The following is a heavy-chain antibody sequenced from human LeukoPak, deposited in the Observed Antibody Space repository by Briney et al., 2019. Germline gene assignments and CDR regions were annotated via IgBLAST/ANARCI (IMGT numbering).Heavy chain of an antibody. CDR1: GHTFTSYY. V-gene: IGHV1-46*01. D-gene: IGHD1-26*01. CDR3: AKTLDYIVGATTAGDY. CDR2: INPSGGST. J-gene: IGHJ4*02. Sequence: ASVKVSCKASGHTFTSYYMHWVRQAPGQGLEWMGIINPSGGSTSYAQKFQGRVTITADKSTSTAYMELSSLRSEDTAVYYCAKTLDYIVGATTAGDYWGQGTLVTVSS.